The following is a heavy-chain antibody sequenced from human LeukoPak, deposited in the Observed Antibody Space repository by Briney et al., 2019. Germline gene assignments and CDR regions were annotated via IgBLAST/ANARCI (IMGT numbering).Heavy chain of an antibody. CDR2: INHSGST. J-gene: IGHJ4*02. D-gene: IGHD2-15*01. Sequence: SETLSLTCAVYGGSFSGYQWSWIRQPPGKGLEWIGEINHSGSTNYNPSLKSRVTISVDTSKNQFSLKLSSVTAADTAVYYCARGSVVVVAATGCAFDYWGQGTLVTVSS. CDR1: GGSFSGYQ. CDR3: ARGSVVVVAATGCAFDY. V-gene: IGHV4-34*01.